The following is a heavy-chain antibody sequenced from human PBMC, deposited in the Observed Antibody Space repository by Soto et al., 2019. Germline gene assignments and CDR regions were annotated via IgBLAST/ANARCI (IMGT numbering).Heavy chain of an antibody. CDR2: INPSGGST. Sequence: EASVKVSCKASGYTFTSYYMHWVRQAPGQGLEWMGIINPSGGSTSYAQKFQGRVTMTRDTSTSTVYMELSSLRSEDTAVYYCARCTDPTDFGVVTSPMDVWGQGTTVTVSS. D-gene: IGHD3-3*01. J-gene: IGHJ6*02. CDR1: GYTFTSYY. CDR3: ARCTDPTDFGVVTSPMDV. V-gene: IGHV1-46*01.